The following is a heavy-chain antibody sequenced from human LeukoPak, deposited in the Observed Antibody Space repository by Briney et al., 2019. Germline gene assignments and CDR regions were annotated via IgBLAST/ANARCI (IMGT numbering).Heavy chain of an antibody. CDR2: ISAYNGNT. V-gene: IGHV1-18*01. J-gene: IGHJ4*02. CDR3: AREYSYGPGDY. CDR1: GYTFTSYG. Sequence: ASVKVSCKASGYTFTSYGISWVRQAPGQGLEWMGWISAYNGNTNYAQKFQGRVTITRDTSASTAYMELSSLRSEDTAVYYCAREYSYGPGDYWGQGTLVTVSS. D-gene: IGHD5-18*01.